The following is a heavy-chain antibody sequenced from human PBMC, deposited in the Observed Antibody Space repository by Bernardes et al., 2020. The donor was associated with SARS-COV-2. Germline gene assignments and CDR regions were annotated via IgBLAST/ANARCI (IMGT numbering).Heavy chain of an antibody. CDR3: ATGASLVRTNWFDP. D-gene: IGHD3-10*01. Sequence: ASVKVSCKVSGYTLTELSMHWVRQAPGKGLEWMGGFDPEDGETIYAQKFQGRVTMTEDTSTDTAYMELSSLRSEDTAVYYCATGASLVRTNWFDPWGQATLVTVSS. V-gene: IGHV1-24*01. CDR2: FDPEDGET. J-gene: IGHJ5*02. CDR1: GYTLTELS.